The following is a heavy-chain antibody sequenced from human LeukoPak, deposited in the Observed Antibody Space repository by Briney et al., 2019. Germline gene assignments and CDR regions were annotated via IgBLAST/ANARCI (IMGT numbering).Heavy chain of an antibody. D-gene: IGHD3-9*01. J-gene: IGHJ4*02. CDR3: ARHGSYDILTGYIDY. V-gene: IGHV4-59*08. CDR1: GGSISSYY. CDR2: IYYSGGT. Sequence: SETLSLTCTVSGGSISSYYWSWIRQPPGKGLEWIGYIYYSGGTNYNPSLTSRVTISVDTSKNQFSLKLSSVTAADTAVYYCARHGSYDILTGYIDYWGQGTLVTVSS.